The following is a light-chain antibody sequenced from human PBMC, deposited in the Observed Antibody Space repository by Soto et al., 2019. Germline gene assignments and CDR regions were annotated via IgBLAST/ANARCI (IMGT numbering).Light chain of an antibody. CDR1: QGISSY. J-gene: IGKJ4*01. CDR3: QQYDDIPPMT. Sequence: AIRMTQSPSSLSASTGDRVTITCRASQGISSYLAWYQQKPGKAPKLLIYAASTLQSGVPSRFSGSGSGTDFTLTISCLQSEDTATYYCQQYDDIPPMTFGGGTKVDIK. CDR2: AAS. V-gene: IGKV1-8*01.